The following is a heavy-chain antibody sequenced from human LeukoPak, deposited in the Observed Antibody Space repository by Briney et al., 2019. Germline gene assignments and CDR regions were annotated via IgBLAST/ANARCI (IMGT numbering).Heavy chain of an antibody. Sequence: GGSLRLSCAASGFTFSSYNMNWVRQAPGKGLEWVSFISSSSSYMYYSDSVKGRFTISRDNAMNSLYLQMNSLRAEDTAVYYCAREIPVTPVCFDYWGQGTLVTVSS. D-gene: IGHD2-21*01. V-gene: IGHV3-21*01. CDR1: GFTFSSYN. CDR3: AREIPVTPVCFDY. J-gene: IGHJ4*02. CDR2: ISSSSSYM.